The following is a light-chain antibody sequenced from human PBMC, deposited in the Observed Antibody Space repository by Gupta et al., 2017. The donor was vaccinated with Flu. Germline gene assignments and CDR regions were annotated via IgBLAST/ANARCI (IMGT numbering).Light chain of an antibody. V-gene: IGLV1-47*01. CDR1: SSNIGSNY. CDR2: RDN. Sequence: RVTISCSGSSSNIGSNYVSWYQQLPGTAPTLLIYRDNRRRSGVPDRFSGSKSGPSASLAISGLRSEGVADYYSAAWDDSLSGWVFGGGTKLTVL. CDR3: AAWDDSLSGWV. J-gene: IGLJ3*02.